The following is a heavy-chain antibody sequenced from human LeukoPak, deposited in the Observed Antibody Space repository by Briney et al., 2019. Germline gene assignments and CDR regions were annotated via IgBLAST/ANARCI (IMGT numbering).Heavy chain of an antibody. Sequence: RGSLRLSCAASGFTFSSYWMHWVRQAPGKGLVWVSRINSDGSSTSYADSVKGRFTISRDNAKNTLYLQMNSLRAEDTAVYYCARGKLLRNYYYGMDVRGQGTTVTVSS. CDR2: INSDGSST. J-gene: IGHJ6*02. V-gene: IGHV3-74*01. CDR1: GFTFSSYW. CDR3: ARGKLLRNYYYGMDV. D-gene: IGHD2-15*01.